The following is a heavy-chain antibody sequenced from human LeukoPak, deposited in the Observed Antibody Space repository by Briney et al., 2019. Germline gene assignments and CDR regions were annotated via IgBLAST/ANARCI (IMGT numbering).Heavy chain of an antibody. V-gene: IGHV3-7*01. CDR1: GFTFSNFW. D-gene: IGHD1-26*01. J-gene: IGHJ3*02. CDR2: INQDGSEE. CDR3: AKYKSGSSLPPHAFDI. Sequence: PGGSLRLSCAASGFTFSNFWMTWVRQAPGKGLEWVAYINQDGSEEHYMDSVKARFTISRDNAKNSLSLQMNSLRAEDTAVYYCAKYKSGSSLPPHAFDIWGQGTMVTVSS.